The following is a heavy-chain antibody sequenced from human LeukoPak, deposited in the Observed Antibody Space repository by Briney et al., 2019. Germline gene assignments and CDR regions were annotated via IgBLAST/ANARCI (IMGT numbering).Heavy chain of an antibody. D-gene: IGHD3-10*01. V-gene: IGHV4-38-2*02. CDR2: IYHSGST. CDR1: GYSISSGYY. J-gene: IGHJ3*02. CDR3: ARSTMVVAFDI. Sequence: PSETLSLTCTVSGYSISSGYYWGWIRQPPGKGLEWIGSIYHSGSTYYNPSLKSRVTISVDTSKNQFSLKLSSVTAADTAVYYCARSTMVVAFDIWGQGTMVTVSS.